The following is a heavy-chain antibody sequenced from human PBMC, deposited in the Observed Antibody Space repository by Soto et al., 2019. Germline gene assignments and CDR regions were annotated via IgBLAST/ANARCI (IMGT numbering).Heavy chain of an antibody. Sequence: EVPLAESGGGLVQPGGSLRLSCAASGFTFSLYSMSWVRQAPGKGLEWVSYISRSSTGIHYADSVKGRFTISRDDVTNSMHLQMNSLRDGDTAVYYCARAVTWGLDVWGQGTTVSISS. D-gene: IGHD3-10*01. CDR3: ARAVTWGLDV. V-gene: IGHV3-48*02. CDR2: ISRSSTGI. J-gene: IGHJ6*01. CDR1: GFTFSLYS.